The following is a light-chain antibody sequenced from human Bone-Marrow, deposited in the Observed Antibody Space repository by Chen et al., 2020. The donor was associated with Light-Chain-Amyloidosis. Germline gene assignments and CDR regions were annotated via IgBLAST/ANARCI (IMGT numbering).Light chain of an antibody. CDR2: GSS. CDR3: QQYGTSPLT. J-gene: IGKJ4*01. V-gene: IGKV3-20*01. CDR1: QTISSNY. Sequence: EIVLTQSPGTLSLSPGEGANLSCRASQTISSNYLTWYQQKFGQAPMLLIYGSSIRATGIPDRFTGSGSGTDFTLTINRLEPEDFAMYYCQQYGTSPLTFGRGTKVEI.